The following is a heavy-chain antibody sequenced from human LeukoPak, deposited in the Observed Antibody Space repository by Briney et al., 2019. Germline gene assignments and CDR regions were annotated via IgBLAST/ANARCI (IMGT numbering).Heavy chain of an antibody. D-gene: IGHD3-10*01. CDR2: ISGSGGST. CDR1: GFTFSSYA. Sequence: PGGSLRLSCAASGFTFSSYAMSWVRQAPGKGLEWVSAISGSGGSTYYADSVKGRFTIFRDNSKNTLYLQMNSLRAEDTAVYYCAKDPGLLWFGELLPHDAFDIWGQGTMVTVSS. V-gene: IGHV3-23*01. CDR3: AKDPGLLWFGELLPHDAFDI. J-gene: IGHJ3*02.